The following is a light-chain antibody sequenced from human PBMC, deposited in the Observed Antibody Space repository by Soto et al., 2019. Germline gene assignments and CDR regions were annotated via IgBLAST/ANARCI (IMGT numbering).Light chain of an antibody. CDR2: GAS. CDR3: QQYGSSPPLN. V-gene: IGKV3-20*01. J-gene: IGKJ4*01. Sequence: EIVLTQSPGTLSLSPGDRGTLSCRASQSVSSSYLAWYQQKPGQAPRLLIYGASNRATGIPDRFSGSGSGTDFTLTISRLEPEYFAVYYCQQYGSSPPLNFGGGTKVEIK. CDR1: QSVSSSY.